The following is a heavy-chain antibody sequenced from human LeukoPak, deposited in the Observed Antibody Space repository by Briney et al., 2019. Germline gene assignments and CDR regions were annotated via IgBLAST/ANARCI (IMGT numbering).Heavy chain of an antibody. J-gene: IGHJ4*02. CDR2: IYYSGST. CDR3: ARSSSSWYYFDY. Sequence: SETLSLTCTVSGGSISSYYWSWIRQPPGKGLEWIGYIYYSGSTNYNPSLKSRVTISVDTSKNQFSLKLSSVTAADTAVYYCARSSSSWYYFDYWGQGTLVTVSS. V-gene: IGHV4-59*08. D-gene: IGHD6-13*01. CDR1: GGSISSYY.